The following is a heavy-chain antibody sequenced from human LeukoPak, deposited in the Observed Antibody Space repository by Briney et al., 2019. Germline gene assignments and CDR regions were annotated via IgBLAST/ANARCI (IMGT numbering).Heavy chain of an antibody. CDR1: GGSISSSSYY. CDR3: ARDMRSSSSTRRGGFQH. CDR2: IYYSGST. Sequence: SETLSLTCTVSGGSISSSSYYWGWIRQPSGKGLEWIGSIYYSGSTYYNPSLKSRVTISVDTSKNQFSLKLSSVTAADTAVYYCARDMRSSSSTRRGGFQHWGQGTLVTVSS. V-gene: IGHV4-39*07. D-gene: IGHD6-13*01. J-gene: IGHJ1*01.